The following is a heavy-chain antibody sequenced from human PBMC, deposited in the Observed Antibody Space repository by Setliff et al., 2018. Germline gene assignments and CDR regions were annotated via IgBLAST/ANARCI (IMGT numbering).Heavy chain of an antibody. D-gene: IGHD1-26*01. Sequence: KPSETLSLTCTVSGGAFSSGSYYWSWIRQPAGKGLEWIGLIYSEGSTSYNPSLKSRLTMSVDTSKNQFSLKLTSVTAADTAVYYCARSPSSGAYWNPRPFYSDYWARGTLVTVSS. CDR1: GGAFSSGSYY. CDR3: ARSPSSGAYWNPRPFYSDY. V-gene: IGHV4-61*02. J-gene: IGHJ4*02. CDR2: IYSEGST.